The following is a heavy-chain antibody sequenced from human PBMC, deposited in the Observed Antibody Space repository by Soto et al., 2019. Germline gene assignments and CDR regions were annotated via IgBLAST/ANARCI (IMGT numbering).Heavy chain of an antibody. CDR1: GFTFSSYG. Sequence: QVQLVESGGGVVQPGRSLRLSCAASGFTFSSYGMHWVRQAPGKGLEWVAVIWYDGSNKYYADSVKGRFTISRDNSKNTLYLPMNSQRAEDTAVYYCARDQSKFYCANGECYTGATFHIWGQGTMVTVSS. CDR2: IWYDGSNK. CDR3: ARDQSKFYCANGECYTGATFHI. V-gene: IGHV3-33*01. J-gene: IGHJ3*02. D-gene: IGHD2-8*01.